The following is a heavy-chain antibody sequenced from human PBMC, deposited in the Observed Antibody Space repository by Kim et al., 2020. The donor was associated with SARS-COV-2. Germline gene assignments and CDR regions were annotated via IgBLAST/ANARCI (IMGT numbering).Heavy chain of an antibody. CDR3: AKGLLGGGYSGYDPD. Sequence: GGSLRLSCAASGFTFSSYAMSWVRQAPGKGLEWVSAISGSGGSTYYADSVKGRFTISRDNSKNTLYLQMNSLRAEDTAVYYCAKGLLGGGYSGYDPDWGQGTLVTVSS. CDR2: ISGSGGST. J-gene: IGHJ4*02. CDR1: GFTFSSYA. V-gene: IGHV3-23*01. D-gene: IGHD5-12*01.